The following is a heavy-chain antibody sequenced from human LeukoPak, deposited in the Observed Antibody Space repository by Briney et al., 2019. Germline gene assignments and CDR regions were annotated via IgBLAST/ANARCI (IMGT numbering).Heavy chain of an antibody. Sequence: GGSLRLSCAVTGLTVSHDYMIWVRQSPGKGLEWVSVIYSVGRSFYADSVKGRFTISRDTSVNTLYLDMSSLRVEDTAVYFCARARFGALLRGLDSWGQGTLVIVSS. CDR1: GLTVSHDY. CDR2: IYSVGRS. CDR3: ARARFGALLRGLDS. J-gene: IGHJ4*02. D-gene: IGHD3-10*01. V-gene: IGHV3-53*01.